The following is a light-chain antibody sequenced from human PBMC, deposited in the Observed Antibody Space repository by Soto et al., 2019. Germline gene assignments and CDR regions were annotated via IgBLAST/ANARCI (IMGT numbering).Light chain of an antibody. J-gene: IGKJ2*01. CDR3: QQCSA. CDR2: DAS. Sequence: DIQMTQSPSTLSASVGDRVTITCRASQSVSRWLAWYQQKPGKAPRLLIYDASKLESGVPSRFSGSGSGAEVTLAINGLQPDDFATYYCQQCSAFGQGTRLEIK. V-gene: IGKV1-5*01. CDR1: QSVSRW.